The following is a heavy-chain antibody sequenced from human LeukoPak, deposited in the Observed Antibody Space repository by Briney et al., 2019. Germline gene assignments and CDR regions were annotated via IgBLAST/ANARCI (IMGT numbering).Heavy chain of an antibody. Sequence: PGGSLRLSCAASGFTFSSYSMNWVRQAPGKGLEWVSSISSSSSYIYYADSVKGRFTISRDNAKNTLYLQMNSLRAEDTAVYYCARDHAGGTDYWGQGTLVTVSS. CDR1: GFTFSSYS. V-gene: IGHV3-21*01. CDR3: ARDHAGGTDY. CDR2: ISSSSSYI. D-gene: IGHD1-26*01. J-gene: IGHJ4*02.